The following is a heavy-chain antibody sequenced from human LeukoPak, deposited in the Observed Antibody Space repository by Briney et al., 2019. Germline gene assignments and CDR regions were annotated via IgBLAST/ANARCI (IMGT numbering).Heavy chain of an antibody. Sequence: PSETLSLTCSVSGGSIRSHYWSWMRQPPGKGLEWIGYICYSGSTNYNPSLKSRVTISVDTSKNQFSLKLSSVTAADAAVYYCARGYCSSTSCPIDYWGQGTLVTVSS. V-gene: IGHV4-59*11. D-gene: IGHD2-2*01. CDR3: ARGYCSSTSCPIDY. CDR2: ICYSGST. CDR1: GGSIRSHY. J-gene: IGHJ4*02.